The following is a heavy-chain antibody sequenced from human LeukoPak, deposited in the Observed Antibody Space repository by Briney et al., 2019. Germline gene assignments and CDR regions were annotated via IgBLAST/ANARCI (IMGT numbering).Heavy chain of an antibody. V-gene: IGHV3-9*03. J-gene: IGHJ4*02. D-gene: IGHD6-13*01. CDR1: GFTFDDYA. Sequence: PGGSLRLSCAASGFTFDDYAMHWVRQAPGKGLEWVSGISWNSGSIGCADSVKGRFTISRDNAKNSLYLQMNSLRAEDMALYYCAKAGYSSSWYGYFDYWGQGTLVTVSS. CDR2: ISWNSGSI. CDR3: AKAGYSSSWYGYFDY.